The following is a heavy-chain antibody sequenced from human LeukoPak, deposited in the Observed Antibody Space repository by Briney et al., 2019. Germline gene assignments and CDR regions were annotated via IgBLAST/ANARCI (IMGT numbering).Heavy chain of an antibody. CDR2: ISGSGGST. D-gene: IGHD3-9*01. Sequence: RPGGSLRLSCAASGFTFSSYAMSWVRQAPGKGLEWVSAISGSGGSTYYADSVKGRFTISRDNSKNTLYLQMNSLRAEDTAVYYCAKSFTPLNYDISNSNGMDVWGQGTTVTVSS. CDR3: AKSFTPLNYDISNSNGMDV. J-gene: IGHJ6*02. V-gene: IGHV3-23*01. CDR1: GFTFSSYA.